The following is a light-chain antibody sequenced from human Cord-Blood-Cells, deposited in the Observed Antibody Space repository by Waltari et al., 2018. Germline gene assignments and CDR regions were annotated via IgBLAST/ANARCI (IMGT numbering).Light chain of an antibody. V-gene: IGLV2-23*01. J-gene: IGLJ2*01. Sequence: QSALTQPASVSGSPGQSITISCTGTSSDVGSYNLVSWYQQHPGKAPKLMIYEGSKRPSGVSNRFSGSKSGNTASLTISGLQAEDEADYYCCSYAVVAPRIGGGTKLTVL. CDR3: CSYAVVAPR. CDR1: SSDVGSYNL. CDR2: EGS.